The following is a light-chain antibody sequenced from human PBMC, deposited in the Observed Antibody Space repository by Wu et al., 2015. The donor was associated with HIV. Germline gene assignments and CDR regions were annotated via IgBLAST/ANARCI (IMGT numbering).Light chain of an antibody. J-gene: IGKJ4*01. CDR3: QQYNSWPLT. CDR1: QNITKY. CDR2: GIS. V-gene: IGKV3-15*01. Sequence: DIVLTQSPDTLSLPSGERATLSCRASQNITKYLAWYQQRLGQPPRLLIYGISTRAXGXPARFSDSRSGTEFTLTISSIQSEDFAVYYCQQYNSWPLTFGGGTKVEIK.